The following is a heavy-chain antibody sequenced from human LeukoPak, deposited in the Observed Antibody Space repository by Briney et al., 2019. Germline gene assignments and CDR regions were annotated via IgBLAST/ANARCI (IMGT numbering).Heavy chain of an antibody. CDR3: ARGRRGCSSTSCYTLAY. V-gene: IGHV1-46*01. D-gene: IGHD2-2*02. CDR2: INPSGGST. CDR1: GYTFTSYH. J-gene: IGHJ4*02. Sequence: ASVKVSCKASGYTFTSYHIHWVRQAPGQGLEWMGIINPSGGSTSYAQKFQGRVTMTRDMSTSTVYMELSRLRSEDAAVYYCARGRRGCSSTSCYTLAYWGQGTLVTVSS.